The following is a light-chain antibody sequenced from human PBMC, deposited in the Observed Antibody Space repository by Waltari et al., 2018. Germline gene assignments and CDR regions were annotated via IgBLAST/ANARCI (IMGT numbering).Light chain of an antibody. V-gene: IGLV3-1*01. CDR3: QAWDNNVVV. CDR2: QSS. J-gene: IGLJ2*01. CDR1: KLGDKY. Sequence: SYELIQSPSVSVSPGQTARITCSGDKLGDKYASWYQQRPGQSPVLVIYQSSKRPSGIPERFSGSNSGNTASLTIGGTQTMDEADYYCQAWDNNVVVFGGGTKLTVL.